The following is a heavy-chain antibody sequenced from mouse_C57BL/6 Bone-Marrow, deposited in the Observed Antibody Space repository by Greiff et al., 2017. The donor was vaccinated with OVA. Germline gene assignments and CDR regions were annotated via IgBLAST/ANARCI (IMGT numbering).Heavy chain of an antibody. Sequence: QVQLKESGAELARPGASVKLSCKASGYTFTSYGISWVKQRTGQGLEWIGEIYPRSGNTYYNEKFNGKATLTADKSSSTAYMELRSLTSEDSAVYFCARRAIYYDPFDYWGQGTTLTVSS. V-gene: IGHV1-81*01. D-gene: IGHD2-4*01. CDR2: IYPRSGNT. CDR1: GYTFTSYG. J-gene: IGHJ2*01. CDR3: ARRAIYYDPFDY.